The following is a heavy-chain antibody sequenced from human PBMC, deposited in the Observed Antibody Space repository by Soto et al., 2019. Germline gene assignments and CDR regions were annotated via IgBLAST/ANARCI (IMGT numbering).Heavy chain of an antibody. CDR1: GGSISSGGYS. CDR3: AGIDVDTAMDTVIAFDI. V-gene: IGHV4-30-2*01. D-gene: IGHD5-18*01. Sequence: QLQLQESGSGLVKPSQTLSLTCAVSGGSISSGGYSWSWIRQPPGKGLEWIGYIFHSGNTYYNPSLNSRGTISVDRSKNQFSLNLSSVTAADTAVYYWAGIDVDTAMDTVIAFDIWGQGTMVTVS. CDR2: IFHSGNT. J-gene: IGHJ3*02.